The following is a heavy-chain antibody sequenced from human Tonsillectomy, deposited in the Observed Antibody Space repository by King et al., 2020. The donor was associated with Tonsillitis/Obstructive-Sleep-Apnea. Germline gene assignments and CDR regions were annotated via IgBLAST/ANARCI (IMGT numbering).Heavy chain of an antibody. Sequence: VQLVESGGGLVQPGGSLRLSGVASGFSVTSYWSQWFRQAPGKGLVWVSRINDDWSSTNLADPVRGGFTISRDNDKNTLYLQMNSLRAEETAVYYCARTVATTRNGLDVWGQGTMVTVSS. V-gene: IGHV3-74*02. D-gene: IGHD5-12*01. CDR3: ARTVATTRNGLDV. CDR1: GFSVTSYW. J-gene: IGHJ3*01. CDR2: INDDWSST.